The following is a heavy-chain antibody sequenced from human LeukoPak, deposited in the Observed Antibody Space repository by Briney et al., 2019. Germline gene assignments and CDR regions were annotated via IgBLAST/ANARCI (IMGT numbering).Heavy chain of an antibody. CDR3: ARDLPTSFDI. Sequence: PGGSLRLSCAASGVTFSTYAMSWVRQAPGKGLEWVSGISWNSGSIGYADSVKGRFTISRDDAKNSLYLQMNSLRAEDTALYYCARDLPTSFDIWGQGTMVTVSS. V-gene: IGHV3-9*01. J-gene: IGHJ3*02. CDR2: ISWNSGSI. CDR1: GVTFSTYA.